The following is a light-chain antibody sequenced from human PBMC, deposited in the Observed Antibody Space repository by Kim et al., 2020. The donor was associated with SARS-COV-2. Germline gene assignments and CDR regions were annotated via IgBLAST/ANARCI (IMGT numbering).Light chain of an antibody. Sequence: GKAITHHCNGTRSEVGGYNYVSWEPQNPGPAPKLIIYEVNNRPSGISNRFSGSKSGNAASLTISGLRAEDEADYHCSSYASSGGVVFGGGTQLTVL. CDR2: EVN. V-gene: IGLV2-14*01. CDR3: SSYASSGGVV. J-gene: IGLJ2*01. CDR1: RSEVGGYNY.